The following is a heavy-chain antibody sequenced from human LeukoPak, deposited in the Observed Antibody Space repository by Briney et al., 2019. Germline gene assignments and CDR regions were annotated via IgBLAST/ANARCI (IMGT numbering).Heavy chain of an antibody. V-gene: IGHV3-21*01. D-gene: IGHD5-12*01. CDR2: ISSSSSYI. CDR1: GFTFSSYS. CDR3: ASRGVVATPSFDY. J-gene: IGHJ4*02. Sequence: GGSLRLSCAAFGFTFSSYSMDWVRQAPGKGLEWVSSISSSSSYIYYADSVKGRFTISRDNAKNSLYLQMNSLRAEDTAVYYCASRGVVATPSFDYWGQGTLVTVSS.